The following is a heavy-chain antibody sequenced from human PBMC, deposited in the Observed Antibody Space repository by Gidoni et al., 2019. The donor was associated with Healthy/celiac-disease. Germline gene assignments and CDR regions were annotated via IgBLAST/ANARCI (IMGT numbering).Heavy chain of an antibody. CDR3: ARGSITIFGVVPLDY. CDR2: IYSGGST. CDR1: GFTVSSNY. J-gene: IGHJ4*02. V-gene: IGHV3-66*02. Sequence: EVQLVESGGGLVQPGGSLRLSCAASGFTVSSNYMSWVRQAPGKGLEWVSVIYSGGSTYYADSVKGRFTISRDNSKNTLYLQMNSLRAEDTAVYYCARGSITIFGVVPLDYWGQGTLVTVSS. D-gene: IGHD3-3*01.